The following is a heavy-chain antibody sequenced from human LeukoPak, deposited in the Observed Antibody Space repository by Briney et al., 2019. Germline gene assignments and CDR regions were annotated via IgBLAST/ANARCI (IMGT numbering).Heavy chain of an antibody. V-gene: IGHV3-21*01. J-gene: IGHJ6*03. CDR3: ARGSEVTQTGYYYYYMDV. Sequence: GGSLRLSCAASGFTFSTYSMNWVRQAPGKGLEWVSSISSSSSYIYYADSVKGRFTISRDNAKNSLYLQMNSLRAEDTAVYYCARGSEVTQTGYYYYYMDVWGKGTTVTVSS. D-gene: IGHD2-21*02. CDR2: ISSSSSYI. CDR1: GFTFSTYS.